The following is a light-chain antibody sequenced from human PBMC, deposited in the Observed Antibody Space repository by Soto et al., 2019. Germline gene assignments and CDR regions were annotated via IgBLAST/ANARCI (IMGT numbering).Light chain of an antibody. CDR3: SSYAGTNNYVV. V-gene: IGLV2-8*01. J-gene: IGLJ2*01. CDR1: TSDVGGYNY. CDR2: KIS. Sequence: QSVLTQPPSASGSPGQSVTISCTGTTSDVGGYNYVSWYQHHPGKAPKLMISKISERPSGVPDRFSGSRSGITAYLTVSGLRAEDEADYYCSSYAGTNNYVVFGGGTKLTVL.